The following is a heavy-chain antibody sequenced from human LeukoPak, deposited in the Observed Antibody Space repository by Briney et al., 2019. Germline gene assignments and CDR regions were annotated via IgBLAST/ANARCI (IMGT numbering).Heavy chain of an antibody. CDR3: AAAIPRGYVYPGRLDY. V-gene: IGHV1-58*02. J-gene: IGHJ4*02. Sequence: SAKVSCKASGFTFTSSAMQWVRQARGQRLEWIGWIVVGSGNTNYAQKFQERVTITRDMSTSTAYMELSSLRSEDTAVYYCAAAIPRGYVYPGRLDYWGQGTLVTVSS. CDR1: GFTFTSSA. D-gene: IGHD1-14*01. CDR2: IVVGSGNT.